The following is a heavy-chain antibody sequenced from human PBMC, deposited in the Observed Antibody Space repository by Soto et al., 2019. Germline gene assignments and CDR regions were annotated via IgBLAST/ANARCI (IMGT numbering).Heavy chain of an antibody. D-gene: IGHD3-10*01. CDR1: GFTFSSYE. Sequence: GGSLRLSCAASGFTFSSYEMNWVRQAPGKGLEWVSYISGIGGSQFYADSAKGRFTISRDNGRKSLYLQMNNLRAEDTAVYYCVREGRDDYFDYWGQGTLVTVSS. CDR3: VREGRDDYFDY. CDR2: ISGIGGSQ. V-gene: IGHV3-48*03. J-gene: IGHJ4*02.